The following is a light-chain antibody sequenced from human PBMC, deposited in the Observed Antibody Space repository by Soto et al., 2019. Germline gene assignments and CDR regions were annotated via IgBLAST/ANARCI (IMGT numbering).Light chain of an antibody. CDR3: QQYYNWPPIT. Sequence: EIVMTQSPATLSVSPWERATLSCRASQSVSSKLAWYQQKPGQAPRLLIYGASTRATGIPARFSGSGSGTEFTLTISSLQSEDFAVYYCQQYYNWPPITFGQGTRLEIK. V-gene: IGKV3-15*01. CDR1: QSVSSK. J-gene: IGKJ5*01. CDR2: GAS.